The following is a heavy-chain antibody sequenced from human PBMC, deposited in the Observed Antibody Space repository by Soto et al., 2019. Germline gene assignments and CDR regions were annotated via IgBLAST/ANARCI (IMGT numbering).Heavy chain of an antibody. J-gene: IGHJ4*02. V-gene: IGHV4-31*03. CDR3: ARGYYDSSGYYYFDY. Sequence: SETLSLTCTVSGGSISSGGYYWSWIRQHPGKGLEWIGYIYYSGSTYYNPSLKSRVTISVDTSKNQFSLKLSSVTAADTAVYYCARGYYDSSGYYYFDYWGQGTLVTVSS. CDR2: IYYSGST. CDR1: GGSISSGGYY. D-gene: IGHD3-22*01.